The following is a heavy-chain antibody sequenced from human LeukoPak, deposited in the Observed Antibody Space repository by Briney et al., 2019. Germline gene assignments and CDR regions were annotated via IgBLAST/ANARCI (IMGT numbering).Heavy chain of an antibody. CDR3: AREDDDWGPNTFDV. Sequence: GGSLRLSCVASGFTVSNIYLSWVRHAPGKGLEWVSYIDSGSSYMYYPDSVKGRFTISRDNAKNSLYLQMDSLRDEDTAVYYCAREDDDWGPNTFDVWGQGTVVAVSS. D-gene: IGHD7-27*01. V-gene: IGHV3-11*06. CDR2: IDSGSSYM. CDR1: GFTVSNIY. J-gene: IGHJ3*01.